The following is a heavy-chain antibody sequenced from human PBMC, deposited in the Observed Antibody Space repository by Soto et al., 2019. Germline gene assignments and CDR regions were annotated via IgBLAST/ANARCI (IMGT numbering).Heavy chain of an antibody. CDR1: NYSISSGYH. CDR3: VRGKVNFDF. Sequence: SETLSLTCIVSNYSISSGYHWGWIRQPPGKGLEGIGTIYQSGNTYQNPSLKSRVILSIDTSKNQFSLNLRNVTAADTAVYYCVRGKVNFDFWGKGILVTVSS. V-gene: IGHV4-38-2*02. J-gene: IGHJ4*02. CDR2: IYQSGNT.